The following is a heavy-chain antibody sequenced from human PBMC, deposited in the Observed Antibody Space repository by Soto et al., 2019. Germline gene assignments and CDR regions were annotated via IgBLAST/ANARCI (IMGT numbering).Heavy chain of an antibody. J-gene: IGHJ6*02. CDR2: ISAYNGNT. CDR1: GYTFSSYG. V-gene: IGHV1-18*01. Sequence: QVQLVQSGAEMKKPGASVKVSCKASGYTFSSYGISWVRQAPGQGLEWMGWISAYNGNTNYAQKLQGRVTMTTDTSTSTAYMELRSLRSDDTAVYYCARVNAYCSSPRCFVVRSYTMDVWGQGTTVTVSS. D-gene: IGHD2-2*01. CDR3: ARVNAYCSSPRCFVVRSYTMDV.